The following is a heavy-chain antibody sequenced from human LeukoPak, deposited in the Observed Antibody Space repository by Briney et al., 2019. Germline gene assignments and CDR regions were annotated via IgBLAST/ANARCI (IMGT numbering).Heavy chain of an antibody. CDR1: GFIFSSFW. CDR2: IDQGGSAT. V-gene: IGHV3-7*01. J-gene: IGHJ4*02. Sequence: GSLRLCCVACGFIFSSFWMSGVRETRGKGLGLVANIDQGGSATYYVGFVEGRFTISRDNAKNSLYLQMNSLRAEDTAVYYCARSPDIGTVDFWGQGALVTVSS. CDR3: ARSPDIGTVDF. D-gene: IGHD1-1*01.